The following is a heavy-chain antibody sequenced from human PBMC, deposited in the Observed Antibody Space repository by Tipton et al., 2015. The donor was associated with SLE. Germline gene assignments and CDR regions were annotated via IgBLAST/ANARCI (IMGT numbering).Heavy chain of an antibody. CDR3: ARGLGIILPRLDV. D-gene: IGHD7-27*01. CDR1: GGSISSSIYY. Sequence: TLSLTCTVSGGSISSSIYYWGWIRQPPGKGLEWIGNIYYSGSTFFNPSLKTRATISVDGSKSQISLQLRSVTAADTAVYYCARGLGIILPRLDVWGQGTTVTVSS. J-gene: IGHJ6*02. V-gene: IGHV4-39*07. CDR2: IYYSGST.